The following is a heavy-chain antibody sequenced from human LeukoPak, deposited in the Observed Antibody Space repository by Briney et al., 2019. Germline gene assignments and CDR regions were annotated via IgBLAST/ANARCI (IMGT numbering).Heavy chain of an antibody. CDR1: GFPVRSNY. D-gene: IGHD5-18*01. V-gene: IGHV3-66*01. CDR3: ARGRGYCYGYDSLFDY. Sequence: PGGSLRLSCAASGFPVRSNYVSWVRQATGKGLERVPVFYSGGSTYYTGSVKGRFTISRDKSKNTRYLQMNSLRAEDTAVYYCARGRGYCYGYDSLFDYWGQGTLVTVSS. J-gene: IGHJ4*02. CDR2: FYSGGST.